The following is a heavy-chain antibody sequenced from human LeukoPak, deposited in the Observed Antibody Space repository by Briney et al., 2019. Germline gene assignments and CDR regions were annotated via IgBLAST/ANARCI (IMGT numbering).Heavy chain of an antibody. CDR2: IYYSGST. Sequence: NPSETLSLTCTVSGDSISSYYWSWIRQPPGKGLEWIRYIYYSGSTNYNPSLKSRVTISVDTSKNQFSLKLSSVTAADTAVYYCARNADDFWSGYYMFDYWGQGTLVTVSS. D-gene: IGHD3-3*01. J-gene: IGHJ4*02. CDR1: GDSISSYY. V-gene: IGHV4-59*01. CDR3: ARNADDFWSGYYMFDY.